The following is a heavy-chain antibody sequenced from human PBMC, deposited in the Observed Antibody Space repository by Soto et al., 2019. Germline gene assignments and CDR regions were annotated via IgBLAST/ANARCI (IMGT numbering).Heavy chain of an antibody. CDR3: ARVGYNFWSCYHYYGMDV. J-gene: IGHJ6*02. D-gene: IGHD3-3*01. Sequence: QVRLVQSGAEVKKPGSSVKVSCEASGGTFSSYAVTWVRQAPGQGLEWMGGIIPIVTTPNYAPKFQGRLTISADKSTSTSYMELSSLRSEDTGVYYCARVGYNFWSCYHYYGMDVWGQGTTVIVSS. V-gene: IGHV1-69*06. CDR2: IIPIVTTP. CDR1: GGTFSSYA.